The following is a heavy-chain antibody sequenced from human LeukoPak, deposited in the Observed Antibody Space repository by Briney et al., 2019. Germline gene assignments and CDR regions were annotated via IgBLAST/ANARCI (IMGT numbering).Heavy chain of an antibody. D-gene: IGHD1-1*01. Sequence: SETLSLTCTVSGDSISSSNCYWGWIRQPPGTGLEWIGGIYFSGGTYYNASLKSRVTISVDTSKNQFSLKLSSVTAADTAVYYCARDRWIGYYYYYMDVWGKGTTVTISS. J-gene: IGHJ6*03. CDR2: IYFSGGT. CDR1: GDSISSSNCY. CDR3: ARDRWIGYYYYYMDV. V-gene: IGHV4-39*07.